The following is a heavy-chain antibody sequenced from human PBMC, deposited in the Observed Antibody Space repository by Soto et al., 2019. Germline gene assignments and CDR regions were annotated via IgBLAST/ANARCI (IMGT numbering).Heavy chain of an antibody. CDR1: GYSFTSYW. CDR2: IDPSDSYT. V-gene: IGHV5-10-1*01. CDR3: ARLAMAARRGYYGMDF. J-gene: IGHJ6*02. D-gene: IGHD6-19*01. Sequence: EVQLVQSGAEVKKPGESLRISCKGSGYSFTSYWLSWVRQMPGKGLEWMGRIDPSDSYTNYSPSFQCHVTISADKSITTAYLQWSSLKASDTAMYYCARLAMAARRGYYGMDFWGQGTTVTVSS.